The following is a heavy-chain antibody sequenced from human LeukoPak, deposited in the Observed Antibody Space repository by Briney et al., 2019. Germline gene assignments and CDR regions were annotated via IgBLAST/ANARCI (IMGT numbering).Heavy chain of an antibody. D-gene: IGHD3-9*01. J-gene: IGHJ6*03. V-gene: IGHV3-30*02. Sequence: GGSLRLSCAASGFTFSSYGMHWVRQAPGKGLEWVAFIRYDGSNKYYADSVKGRFTISRDNSKNTLYLQMGSLRAEDMAVYYCARDRGNYDILTGYSYYYYMDVWGKGTTVTVSS. CDR1: GFTFSSYG. CDR3: ARDRGNYDILTGYSYYYYMDV. CDR2: IRYDGSNK.